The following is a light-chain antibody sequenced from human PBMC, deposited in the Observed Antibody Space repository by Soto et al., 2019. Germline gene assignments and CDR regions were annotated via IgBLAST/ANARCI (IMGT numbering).Light chain of an antibody. Sequence: QSVLTQPASVSGSPGQSITISCTGTNVDVGGYNYVSWYQHHPGKAPKLLIFEVSSRPSGVSNRFSGSKSGNTASLTISGLQSEDEADYYCASYTIKTTYVFGSGTKVTVL. CDR2: EVS. J-gene: IGLJ1*01. V-gene: IGLV2-14*01. CDR3: ASYTIKTTYV. CDR1: NVDVGGYNY.